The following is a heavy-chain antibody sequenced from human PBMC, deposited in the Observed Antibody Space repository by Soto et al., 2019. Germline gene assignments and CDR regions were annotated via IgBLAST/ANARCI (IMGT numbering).Heavy chain of an antibody. J-gene: IGHJ6*02. CDR1: GFTFNIFA. CDR2: TSYDGTYT. Sequence: QVHLVESGGGVVQPGRSLRLSCAASGFTFNIFAMQWVRQAPGKGLEWVATTSYDGTYTFYAGSVEGRFTISRDDSNDTLFLLLSGLRPEDTAVYYCTKDRQPLAFGYGLDVWGQGTTVTVSS. V-gene: IGHV3-30*18. CDR3: TKDRQPLAFGYGLDV. D-gene: IGHD2-21*01.